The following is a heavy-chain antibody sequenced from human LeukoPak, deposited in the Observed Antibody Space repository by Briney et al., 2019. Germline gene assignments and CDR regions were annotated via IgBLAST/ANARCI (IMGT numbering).Heavy chain of an antibody. Sequence: GGSLRLSCAASGFTFSTCAMTWVRQAPGKGLEWVSSITGSGDGTSAADSVKGRFSISRDNSKNTLYLQMNSLRVEDTAVYYCAKAGLVRGGALDSWGQGTLVTVSS. D-gene: IGHD4/OR15-4a*01. J-gene: IGHJ4*02. CDR2: ITGSGDGT. V-gene: IGHV3-23*01. CDR3: AKAGLVRGGALDS. CDR1: GFTFSTCA.